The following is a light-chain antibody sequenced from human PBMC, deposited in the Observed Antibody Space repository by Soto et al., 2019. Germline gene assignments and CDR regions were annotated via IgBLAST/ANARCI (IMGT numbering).Light chain of an antibody. CDR1: QSILFSSNNKNY. Sequence: DIVMTQSPDSLAVSLGERATINCKSSQSILFSSNNKNYLTWYQQKPGQPPKPLIYWASTRESGVPDRFSGSGSGTYFTLTSSSLQAEDVAVYYFQQYYSTPVTFGGGTKVEIK. V-gene: IGKV4-1*01. CDR3: QQYYSTPVT. J-gene: IGKJ4*01. CDR2: WAS.